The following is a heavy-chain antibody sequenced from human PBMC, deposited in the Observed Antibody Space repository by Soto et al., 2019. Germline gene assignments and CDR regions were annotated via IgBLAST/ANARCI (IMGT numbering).Heavy chain of an antibody. V-gene: IGHV4-39*01. J-gene: IGHJ6*02. CDR3: ARLPLNYYGSGSRGYYYYYGMDV. CDR1: GGSISSSSYY. D-gene: IGHD3-10*01. CDR2: IYYSGST. Sequence: SETLSLTCTVSGGSISSSSYYWGWIRQPPGKGLEWIGSIYYSGSTYYNPSLKSRVTISVDTSKNQFSLKLSSVTAADTAVYYCARLPLNYYGSGSRGYYYYYGMDVWGQGTTVTVSS.